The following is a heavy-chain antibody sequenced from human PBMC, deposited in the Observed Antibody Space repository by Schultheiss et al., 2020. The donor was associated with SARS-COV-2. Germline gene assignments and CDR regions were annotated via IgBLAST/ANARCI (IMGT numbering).Heavy chain of an antibody. CDR2: IYPGDSDT. CDR3: ARLRKLMTTCWFDP. Sequence: GESLKISCQGSGYIFTSYWIGWVRQMSGKGLEWMGLIYPGDSDTRYSPSFQGQVTISADKSISTAYLQWSSLKASDTAMYYCARLRKLMTTCWFDPWGQGTLVTVSS. CDR1: GYIFTSYW. J-gene: IGHJ5*02. V-gene: IGHV5-51*01. D-gene: IGHD4-11*01.